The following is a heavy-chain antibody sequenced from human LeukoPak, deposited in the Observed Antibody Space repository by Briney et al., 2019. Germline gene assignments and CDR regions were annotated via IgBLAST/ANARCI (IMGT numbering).Heavy chain of an antibody. CDR1: GFTFSSYA. Sequence: GGSLRLSCAASGFTFSSYAMSLVRQAPGKGLEWVSAISGSGGSTYYADSVKGRFTISRDNSKNTLYLQMNSLRAEDTAVYYCAEDLVAIRYCSGGSCYLFDYWGQGTLVTVSS. J-gene: IGHJ4*02. CDR2: ISGSGGST. V-gene: IGHV3-23*01. D-gene: IGHD2-15*01. CDR3: AEDLVAIRYCSGGSCYLFDY.